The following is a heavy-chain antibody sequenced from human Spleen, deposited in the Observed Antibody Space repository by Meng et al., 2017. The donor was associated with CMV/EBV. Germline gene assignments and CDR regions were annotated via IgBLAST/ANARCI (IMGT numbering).Heavy chain of an antibody. Sequence: ASVKVSCKTSGYIFTTYGISWVRQAPGQGLEWMGWTSAYDGDTKYAQKFQGRVTMTTDTSTTTAYMELRNLKSDDTAVYYCARVDVETSIPAGYYSMDVWGQGTTVTVSS. CDR1: GYIFTTYG. J-gene: IGHJ6*02. V-gene: IGHV1-18*01. CDR2: TSAYDGDT. CDR3: ARVDVETSIPAGYYSMDV. D-gene: IGHD2-2*02.